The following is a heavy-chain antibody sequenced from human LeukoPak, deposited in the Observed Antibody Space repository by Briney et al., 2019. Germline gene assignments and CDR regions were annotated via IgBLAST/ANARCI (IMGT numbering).Heavy chain of an antibody. D-gene: IGHD6-6*01. J-gene: IGHJ4*02. CDR3: ARVRYSSSSAFDY. V-gene: IGHV3-30*01. CDR1: GFTFSSYA. CDR2: ISYDGSNK. Sequence: GGSLRLSCAASGFTFSSYAMHWVRQAPGKGLEGVAVISYDGSNKYYADSVKGRFTISRDNSKNTLYLQMNSLRAEDTAVYYCARVRYSSSSAFDYWGQGTLVTVSS.